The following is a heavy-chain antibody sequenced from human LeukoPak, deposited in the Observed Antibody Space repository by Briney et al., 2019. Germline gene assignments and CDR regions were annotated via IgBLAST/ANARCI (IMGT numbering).Heavy chain of an antibody. V-gene: IGHV3-23*01. D-gene: IGHD6-13*01. Sequence: GGSLRLSCAASGFTFDDYAMSWVRQAPGKGLEWVSAISGSGGSTYYADSVKGRFTISRDNSKNTLYLQMNSLRAEDTAVYYCAKDVSGIAAAGHFDYWGQGTLVTVSS. J-gene: IGHJ4*02. CDR2: ISGSGGST. CDR1: GFTFDDYA. CDR3: AKDVSGIAAAGHFDY.